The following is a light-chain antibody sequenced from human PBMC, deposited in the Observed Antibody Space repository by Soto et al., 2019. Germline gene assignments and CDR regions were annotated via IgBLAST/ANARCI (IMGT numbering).Light chain of an antibody. CDR2: GAS. V-gene: IGKV3-20*01. Sequence: EIVLTQSPGTLSLSPGERATLSCRASQSVSSNSLAWYQQKPGQAPRLLIYGASSRATGIPDRFSGGGSGTDFTLTISRLEPEDFAVYYCQQCGSSPLTFGGGTKVEIK. CDR1: QSVSSNS. J-gene: IGKJ4*01. CDR3: QQCGSSPLT.